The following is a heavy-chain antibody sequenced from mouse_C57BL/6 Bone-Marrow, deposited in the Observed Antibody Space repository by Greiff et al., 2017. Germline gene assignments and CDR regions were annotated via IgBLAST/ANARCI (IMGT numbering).Heavy chain of an antibody. J-gene: IGHJ2*01. V-gene: IGHV1-66*01. D-gene: IGHD1-1*01. Sequence: QVQLQQSGPELVKPGASVKISRKASGYSFTSYYIHWVKQRPGQGLEWIGWIYPGSGNTKYNEKFKGKATLTADTSSSTAYMQLSSLTSEDSAVYYCASITTVVAKDYWGQGTTLTVSS. CDR2: IYPGSGNT. CDR3: ASITTVVAKDY. CDR1: GYSFTSYY.